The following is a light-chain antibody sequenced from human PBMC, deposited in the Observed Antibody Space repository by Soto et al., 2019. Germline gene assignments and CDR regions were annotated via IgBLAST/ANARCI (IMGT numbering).Light chain of an antibody. CDR2: RNN. V-gene: IGLV1-47*01. CDR1: SSNIGSNY. CDR3: AAWDDSLSGPWV. J-gene: IGLJ3*02. Sequence: QSVLTQPPSASGTPGQRVTISCSGSSSNIGSNYVYWYQQLPGTAPKLRIDRNNQRTSGVPDRFSGSKSGTSASLASSGLRSEDQADYYCAAWDDSLSGPWVFGGGTKLTVL.